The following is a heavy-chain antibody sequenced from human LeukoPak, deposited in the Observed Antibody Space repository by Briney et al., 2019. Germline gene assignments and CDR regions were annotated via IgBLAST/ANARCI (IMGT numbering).Heavy chain of an antibody. CDR3: ARKSRYYDSSGYIGY. V-gene: IGHV3-11*01. Sequence: GGSLRLSCAASGFTFSDYYMSWIRQATGKGLEWVSYISSSGSTIYYADSVKGRFTISRDNAKNSLYLQMNSLRAEDTAVYYCARKSRYYDSSGYIGYWGQGTLVTVSS. CDR2: ISSSGSTI. D-gene: IGHD3-22*01. J-gene: IGHJ4*02. CDR1: GFTFSDYY.